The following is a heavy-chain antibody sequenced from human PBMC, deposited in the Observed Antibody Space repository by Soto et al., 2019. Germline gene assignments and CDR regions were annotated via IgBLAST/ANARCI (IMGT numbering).Heavy chain of an antibody. J-gene: IGHJ4*02. V-gene: IGHV3-7*04. CDR2: IYQGGSEE. CDR3: ARDQGNGFEY. CDR1: GFTFSSYG. Sequence: GGSLRLSCAASGFTFSSYGMHWVRQAPGKGLEWVANIYQGGSEEYYVDSVKGRFTISRDNAKNSLYLQMNSLRAEDTAVYYCARDQGNGFEYWGQGTLVTVSS. D-gene: IGHD2-8*01.